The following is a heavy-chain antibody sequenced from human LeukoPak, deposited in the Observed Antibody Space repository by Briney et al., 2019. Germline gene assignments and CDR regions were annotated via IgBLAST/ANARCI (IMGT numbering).Heavy chain of an antibody. CDR2: IYSSGSA. Sequence: PSETLSLTCTVSGGSISSYYWSWIRQPPGKGLEWIGYIYSSGSADYSPSLKSRVTISIDTSKNQFSLKLNSVTAADTAVYYCARHGAPRSFDVWGQGTMVTVSS. CDR1: GGSISSYY. J-gene: IGHJ3*01. D-gene: IGHD3-16*01. V-gene: IGHV4-59*01. CDR3: ARHGAPRSFDV.